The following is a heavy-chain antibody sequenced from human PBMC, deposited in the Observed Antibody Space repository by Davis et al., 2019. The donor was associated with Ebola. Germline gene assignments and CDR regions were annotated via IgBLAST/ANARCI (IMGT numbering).Heavy chain of an antibody. CDR1: GFTFSSYW. D-gene: IGHD3-10*01. Sequence: HTGGSLRLSCAASGFTFSSYWMHWVRQAPGKGLVWVSRINGDGSRTSYADSVKGRFTISRDNAKNTLYLQMNSLRAEDTAVYYCASSSLSGSYYYYYYGMDVWGQGTTVTVSS. V-gene: IGHV3-74*01. CDR2: INGDGSRT. CDR3: ASSSLSGSYYYYYYGMDV. J-gene: IGHJ6*02.